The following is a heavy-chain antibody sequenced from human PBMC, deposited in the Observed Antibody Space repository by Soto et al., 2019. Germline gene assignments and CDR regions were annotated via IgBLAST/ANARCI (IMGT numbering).Heavy chain of an antibody. Sequence: EVHLVESGGGLVQPGRSLRLSCAASGFTFDDFAMHWVRQVPGKGLEWVSSISWNSGNIVYADYVKGRFTISRDSAKNSLYLQMNSLRPEDTALYYCAKGAVTSIFGYFDYWGQGTLVTVSS. D-gene: IGHD3-3*01. CDR2: ISWNSGNI. V-gene: IGHV3-9*01. J-gene: IGHJ4*02. CDR3: AKGAVTSIFGYFDY. CDR1: GFTFDDFA.